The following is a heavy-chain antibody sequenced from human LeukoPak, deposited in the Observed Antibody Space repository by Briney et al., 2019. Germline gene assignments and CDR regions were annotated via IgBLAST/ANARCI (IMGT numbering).Heavy chain of an antibody. D-gene: IGHD6-19*01. V-gene: IGHV3-7*01. J-gene: IGHJ4*02. Sequence: TGGSLTLSCAASRFTLSHYCMSWLPQAPGKGLECVANIKQDEIETYYVDSVKGRFTISRDNAKNSLSLQINSLRAEDTAVYYCARQRGSVCLDHWGQGTLVTVSS. CDR3: ARQRGSVCLDH. CDR2: IKQDEIET. CDR1: RFTLSHYC.